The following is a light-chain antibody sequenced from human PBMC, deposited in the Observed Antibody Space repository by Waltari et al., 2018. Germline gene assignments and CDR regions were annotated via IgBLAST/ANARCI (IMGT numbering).Light chain of an antibody. V-gene: IGKV4-1*01. Sequence: DIVMTQSPDSRAVSLGERATINCRSSQSVLYSSNNKNYLAWYQLKPGQPPKLLIYWASTRESGVPDRFSGSGSGTDFTLTISSLQAEDVAVYYCQQYYSTPTFGQGTKVEIK. J-gene: IGKJ1*01. CDR3: QQYYSTPT. CDR2: WAS. CDR1: QSVLYSSNNKNY.